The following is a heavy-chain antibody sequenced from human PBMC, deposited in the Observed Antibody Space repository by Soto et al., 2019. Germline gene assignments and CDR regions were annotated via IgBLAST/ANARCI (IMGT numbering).Heavy chain of an antibody. CDR1: GGSFSGYY. J-gene: IGHJ5*02. Sequence: SETLSLTCAVYGGSFSGYYWIWIRQPPGKGLEWIGEINHSGSTNYNPSLKSRVTISVDTSKNQFSLKLSSVTAADTAVYYCARAGRLRQWLVVGVRRFDPWGQGTLVTVSS. V-gene: IGHV4-34*01. CDR2: INHSGST. D-gene: IGHD6-19*01. CDR3: ARAGRLRQWLVVGVRRFDP.